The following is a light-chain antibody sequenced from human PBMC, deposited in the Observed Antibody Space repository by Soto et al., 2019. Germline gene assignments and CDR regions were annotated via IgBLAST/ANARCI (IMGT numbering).Light chain of an antibody. V-gene: IGKV3-15*01. Sequence: VMTQSPNTLSVSPGERATLSCRASHSVGSNLAWYQQHPGQSPRLLIYGASTSATGVPARFSGSGSAPQFTLTISRLQSEVFGFYYCQQYKQWPVAFGGGTMVEIK. CDR3: QQYKQWPVA. CDR2: GAS. CDR1: HSVGSN. J-gene: IGKJ4*01.